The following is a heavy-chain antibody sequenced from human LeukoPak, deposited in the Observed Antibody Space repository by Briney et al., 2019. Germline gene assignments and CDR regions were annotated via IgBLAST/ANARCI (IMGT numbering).Heavy chain of an antibody. CDR1: GGSISSGGYY. V-gene: IGHV4-31*03. CDR2: IYYSGST. Sequence: SQTLSLTCTVSGGSISSGGYYWSWIRQHPGKGLEWIGYIYYSGSTYYNPSLKSRVTISVDTSKNQFSLKLSSVTAADTAVYYCATYSNADGSGSYSAFDIWGQGTMVTVSS. D-gene: IGHD3-10*01. CDR3: ATYSNADGSGSYSAFDI. J-gene: IGHJ3*02.